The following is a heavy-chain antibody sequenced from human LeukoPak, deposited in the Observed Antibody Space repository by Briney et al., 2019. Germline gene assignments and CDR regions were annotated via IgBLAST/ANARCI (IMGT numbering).Heavy chain of an antibody. Sequence: GGSLRLSCAVSGFTFSSYGMHWVRQAPGKGLEWVAVISYDGSNKYYADSVKGRFTISRDNSKNTLYLQMNSLRAEDTAVYYCAKDQSNDYDSSGFDYWGQGTLVTVSS. V-gene: IGHV3-30*18. J-gene: IGHJ4*02. CDR2: ISYDGSNK. D-gene: IGHD3-22*01. CDR1: GFTFSSYG. CDR3: AKDQSNDYDSSGFDY.